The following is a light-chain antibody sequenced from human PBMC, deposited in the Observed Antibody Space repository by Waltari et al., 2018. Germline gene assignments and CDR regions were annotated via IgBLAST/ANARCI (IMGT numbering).Light chain of an antibody. CDR2: EIS. CDR1: QNLLDSEDGNTY. Sequence: DIVMTQTPLSLPVTLGEPASISCRSSQNLLDSEDGNTYLEWYLQKPGQSPQLLICEISNRASGVPDRFSGSGSDTDFTLKISRVEAEDVGVYYCMQALEFPFTFGPGTKLDIK. J-gene: IGKJ3*01. V-gene: IGKV2-40*01. CDR3: MQALEFPFT.